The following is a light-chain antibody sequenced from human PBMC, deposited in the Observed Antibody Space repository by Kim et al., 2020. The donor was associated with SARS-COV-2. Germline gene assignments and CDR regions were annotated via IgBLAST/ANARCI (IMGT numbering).Light chain of an antibody. Sequence: ENVLTQFPATLSLSPGERATLSCRASQSVSSSLAWYQQKPGQAPRLLIYDASNRATGIPARFSGSGSGTDFTLTISSLAPEDFALYYCQQRSFWLYTFGQGTKLEI. J-gene: IGKJ2*01. CDR1: QSVSSS. V-gene: IGKV3-11*01. CDR3: QQRSFWLYT. CDR2: DAS.